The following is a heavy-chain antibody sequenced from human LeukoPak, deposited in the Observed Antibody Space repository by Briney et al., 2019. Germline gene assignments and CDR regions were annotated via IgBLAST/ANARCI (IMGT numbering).Heavy chain of an antibody. CDR3: ATDIAAAGTAFDI. CDR1: GGSISSYY. Sequence: SETLSLTCTVSGGSISSYYWSWIRQPPGKGLEWIGYIYYSGSTNYNPSLKSRVTISVHTSKNQFSLKLSSVTAADTAVYYCATDIAAAGTAFDIWGQGTMVTVSS. CDR2: IYYSGST. D-gene: IGHD6-13*01. J-gene: IGHJ3*02. V-gene: IGHV4-59*01.